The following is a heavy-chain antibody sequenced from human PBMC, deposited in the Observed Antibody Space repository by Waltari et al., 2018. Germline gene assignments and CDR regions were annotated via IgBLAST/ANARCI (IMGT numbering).Heavy chain of an antibody. J-gene: IGHJ4*02. D-gene: IGHD5-12*01. V-gene: IGHV1-69*13. CDR1: GGTFSSYA. CDR2: TIPIFGTA. CDR3: AGLVATKEYYFDY. Sequence: QVQLVQSGAEVKKPRSSVKVSCKASGGTFSSYAISWVRQAPGQGLEWMGGTIPIFGTANYAQKFQGRVTITADESTSTAYMELSSLRSEDTAVYYCAGLVATKEYYFDYWGQGTLVTVSS.